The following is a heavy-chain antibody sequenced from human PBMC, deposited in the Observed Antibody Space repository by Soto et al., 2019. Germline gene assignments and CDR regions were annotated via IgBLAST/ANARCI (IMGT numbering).Heavy chain of an antibody. CDR1: GFTFSNYA. CDR2: ISYDGGNK. V-gene: IGHV3-30*18. CDR3: AKGQTPRYYDSSAYPGPYDN. Sequence: PGGSLRLSCAASGFTFSNYAMHWVRQAPGKGLEWVTIISYDGGNKYYVDSVKGRFTISRDNSKNTLYLEMNSLRVEDTAVFYCAKGQTPRYYDSSAYPGPYDNWGQGTLVTVSS. J-gene: IGHJ4*02. D-gene: IGHD3-22*01.